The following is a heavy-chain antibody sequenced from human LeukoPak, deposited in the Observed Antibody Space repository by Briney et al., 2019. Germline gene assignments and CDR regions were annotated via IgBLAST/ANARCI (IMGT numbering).Heavy chain of an antibody. J-gene: IGHJ4*02. V-gene: IGHV3-21*01. CDR3: ARDRSSSSGRNYFDY. CDR2: IGSSSSYI. Sequence: GGSLRLSCAASGFTFSSYSMNWVRQAPGKGLEWVSSIGSSSSYIYYADSVKGRFTISRDNAKNSLYLQMNSLRAEDTAVYYCARDRSSSSGRNYFDYWGQGTLVTVSS. D-gene: IGHD6-6*01. CDR1: GFTFSSYS.